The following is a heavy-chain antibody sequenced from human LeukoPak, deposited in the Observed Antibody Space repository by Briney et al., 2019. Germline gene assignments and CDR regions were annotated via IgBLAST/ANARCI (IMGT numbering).Heavy chain of an antibody. CDR3: ARAYYYDSSGYNDY. CDR1: GGTFSSYA. V-gene: IGHV1-69*13. CDR2: IIPIFGTA. Sequence: SVKVSFKASGGTFSSYAISWVRQAPGQGLEWMGGIIPIFGTANYAQKFQGRVTITADESTSTAYMELSSLRSEDTAVYYCARAYYYDSSGYNDYWGQGTLVTVSS. J-gene: IGHJ4*02. D-gene: IGHD3-22*01.